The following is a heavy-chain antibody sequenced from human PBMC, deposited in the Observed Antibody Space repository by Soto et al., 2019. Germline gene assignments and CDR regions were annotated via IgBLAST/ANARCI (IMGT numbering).Heavy chain of an antibody. CDR1: GFSCSKYA. D-gene: IGHD1-26*01. CDR3: AKVGSFYVSRSPFDS. CDR2: ISGSGGFT. Sequence: EVQVLESGGGLVQPGVSLRLSCAASGFSCSKYAMNWVRQAPGKGLEWVSGISGSGGFTYYTESVKGRFTISRDNTKNKLFLEMNTLRDEDAAIYYSAKVGSFYVSRSPFDSCGRGTVVTVSS. V-gene: IGHV3-23*01. J-gene: IGHJ4*02.